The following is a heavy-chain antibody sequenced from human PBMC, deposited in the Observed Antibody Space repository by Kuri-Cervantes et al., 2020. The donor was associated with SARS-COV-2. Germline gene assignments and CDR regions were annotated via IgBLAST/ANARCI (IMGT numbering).Heavy chain of an antibody. Sequence: ASGYTFTSYGISWVRQAPGKGLEWVSYISSSSSTIYYADSVKGRFTISRDNAKNSLYLQMNSLRAEDTAVYYCAKVINSGSWFDPWGQGTLVTVSS. CDR3: AKVINSGSWFDP. CDR1: GYTFTSYG. V-gene: IGHV3-48*01. D-gene: IGHD6-19*01. CDR2: ISSSSSTI. J-gene: IGHJ5*02.